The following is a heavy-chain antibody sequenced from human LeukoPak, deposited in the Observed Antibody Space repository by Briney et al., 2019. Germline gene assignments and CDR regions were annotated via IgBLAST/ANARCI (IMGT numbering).Heavy chain of an antibody. V-gene: IGHV4-34*01. J-gene: IGHJ6*03. CDR2: INHSGST. CDR3: ARGLTDWPSYYYYMDV. D-gene: IGHD3/OR15-3a*01. Sequence: SETLSLTCAVYGGSFSGYYWSWIRQPPGKGLEWIGEINHSGSTNYNPSLKSRVTISVDTSKNQFSLKLSSVTAADTAVYYCARGLTDWPSYYYYMDVWGKGTTVTVSS. CDR1: GGSFSGYY.